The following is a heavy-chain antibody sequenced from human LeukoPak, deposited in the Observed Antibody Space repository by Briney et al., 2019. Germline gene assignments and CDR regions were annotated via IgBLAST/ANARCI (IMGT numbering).Heavy chain of an antibody. CDR2: IKQDGSEK. D-gene: IGHD2-15*01. Sequence: GGSLRLSCAASGFTFSSYWMSWVRQAPGKGLEWVANIKQDGSEKYYVDPVKGRFTISRDNAKNSLYLQMNSLRAEDTAVYCCARGGPTAAAGYWGQGTLVTVSS. J-gene: IGHJ4*02. CDR3: ARGGPTAAAGY. CDR1: GFTFSSYW. V-gene: IGHV3-7*01.